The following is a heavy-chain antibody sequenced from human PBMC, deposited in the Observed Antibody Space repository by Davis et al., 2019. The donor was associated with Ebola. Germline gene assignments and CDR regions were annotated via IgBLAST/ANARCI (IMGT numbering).Heavy chain of an antibody. V-gene: IGHV3-33*08. D-gene: IGHD3-10*01. CDR1: GFTFSSYW. CDR3: ARWFRGSRVYYGMDV. Sequence: GESLKISCAASGFTFSSYWMSWVRQAPDKGLEWVAVIWYDGSRKYYGDSVKGRFTISRDNSKNTLYLQMNSLRAEDTAVYYCARWFRGSRVYYGMDVWGQGTTVTVSS. CDR2: IWYDGSRK. J-gene: IGHJ6*02.